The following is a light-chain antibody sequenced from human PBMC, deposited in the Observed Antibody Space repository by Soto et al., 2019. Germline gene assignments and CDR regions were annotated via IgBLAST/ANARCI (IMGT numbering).Light chain of an antibody. CDR2: EVS. CDR1: NSGVGGYNY. J-gene: IGLJ1*01. CDR3: SSYAGSNIYV. V-gene: IGLV2-8*01. Sequence: QSALTQPPSASGSPGQSVTISCTGTNSGVGGYNYVSWYQQHPGKAPKLMIYEVSKRPSGVPDRFSGYKSGNTASLTVSGLQADDEADYCCSSYAGSNIYVFGTGTKLTVL.